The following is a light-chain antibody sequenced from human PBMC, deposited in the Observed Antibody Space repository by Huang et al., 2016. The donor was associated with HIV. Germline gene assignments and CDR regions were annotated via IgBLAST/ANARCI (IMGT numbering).Light chain of an antibody. V-gene: IGKV4-1*01. CDR1: QSVLNTSNNKNS. J-gene: IGKJ1*01. Sequence: DIVVTQSPDSLNVSLGERATVNCRSSQSVLNTSNNKNSLAWYQHKPGQPPKLLIYWASTRESGVPDRLSGRGSGTDFTLTITSVQHEDVATYHCQQYYSVPQTFGQGTKVEVK. CDR2: WAS. CDR3: QQYYSVPQT.